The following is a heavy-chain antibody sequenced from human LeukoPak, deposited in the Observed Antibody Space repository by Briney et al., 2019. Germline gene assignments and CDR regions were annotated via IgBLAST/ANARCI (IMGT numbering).Heavy chain of an antibody. CDR1: GGSISDYY. D-gene: IGHD3-10*01. CDR3: AGDSIGSGSYYYYGMDV. V-gene: IGHV4-59*01. J-gene: IGHJ6*02. Sequence: PSETLSLTCTVSGGSISDYYWSWVRQPPGKGLEWIGFIYHIGNTNYNPSLKGRVTISLDTSKNQFSLRLRSVTAADTAVYYCAGDSIGSGSYYYYGMDVWGQGTTVTVSS. CDR2: IYHIGNT.